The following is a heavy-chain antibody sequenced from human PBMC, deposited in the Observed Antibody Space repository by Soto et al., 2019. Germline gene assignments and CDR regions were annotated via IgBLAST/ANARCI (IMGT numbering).Heavy chain of an antibody. J-gene: IGHJ6*02. D-gene: IGHD4-17*01. V-gene: IGHV5-51*01. CDR1: GYSFTSYW. CDR3: ARLGLRHYYYYYGMDV. Sequence: PGESLKISCKGSGYSFTSYWISWVRQMPGKGLEWMGIIYPGDSDTRCSPSFQGQVTISADKSISTAYLQWSSLKASDTAMYYCARLGLRHYYYYYGMDVWGQGTTVTVSS. CDR2: IYPGDSDT.